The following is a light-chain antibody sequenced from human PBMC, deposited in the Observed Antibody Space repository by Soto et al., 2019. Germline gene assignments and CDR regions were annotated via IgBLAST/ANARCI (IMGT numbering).Light chain of an antibody. CDR3: QQSYNTPALT. V-gene: IGKV1-39*01. CDR2: GAS. CDR1: QRISNF. Sequence: DIQMTQSPSSLSASVGDRVTITCRASQRISNFLNWYQQKPGKAPKLLIYGASNLQSGVPSRFSGSGSVTHFTLTISGLQPDDFATYYCQQSYNTPALTFGGGTKVDIK. J-gene: IGKJ4*01.